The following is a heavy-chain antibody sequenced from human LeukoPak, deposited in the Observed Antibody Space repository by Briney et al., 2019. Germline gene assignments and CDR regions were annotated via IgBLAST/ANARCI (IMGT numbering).Heavy chain of an antibody. CDR1: EFTFSNYA. D-gene: IGHD4-11*01. J-gene: IGHJ6*03. CDR3: TTYTVTTAPHYYYYYMDV. Sequence: PGGSLRLSCAASEFTFSNYAMHWVRQAPGRGLEGVAVISYDGSTKYYADSVKGRFTISRDNSKNTLYLQMNSLRAEDTAVYYCTTYTVTTAPHYYYYYMDVWGKGTTVTVSS. V-gene: IGHV3-30*04. CDR2: ISYDGSTK.